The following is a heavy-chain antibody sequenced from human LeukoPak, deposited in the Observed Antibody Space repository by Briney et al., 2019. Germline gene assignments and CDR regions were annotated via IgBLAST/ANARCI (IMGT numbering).Heavy chain of an antibody. J-gene: IGHJ3*02. D-gene: IGHD2-15*01. Sequence: RPGGSLRLSCAASGFTFSSYAMSWVRQAPGKGLEWVSAISGSGGSTYYPDSVKGRFTISRDNSKNTLYLQMNSLRAEDTAVYYCANDCSGGSCYPRRGNDAFDIWGQGTMVTVSS. V-gene: IGHV3-23*01. CDR1: GFTFSSYA. CDR2: ISGSGGST. CDR3: ANDCSGGSCYPRRGNDAFDI.